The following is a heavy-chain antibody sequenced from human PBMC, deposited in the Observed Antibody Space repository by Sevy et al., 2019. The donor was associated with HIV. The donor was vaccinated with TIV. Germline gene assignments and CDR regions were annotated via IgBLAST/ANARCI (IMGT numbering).Heavy chain of an antibody. CDR1: GFTFSSYA. V-gene: IGHV3-23*01. J-gene: IGHJ4*02. CDR2: ISGSGGST. CDR3: AKDLYSSSSFQFDY. Sequence: GGSLRLSCAASGFTFSSYAMSWVRQAPGKGLEWVSAISGSGGSTYYADSVKGRFSISRDNSKNRRYLQMNSLRAEDTAVYYCAKDLYSSSSFQFDYWGQGTLVTVSS. D-gene: IGHD6-6*01.